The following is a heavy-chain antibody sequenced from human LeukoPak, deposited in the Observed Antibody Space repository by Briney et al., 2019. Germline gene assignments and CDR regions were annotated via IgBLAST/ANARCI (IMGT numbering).Heavy chain of an antibody. CDR1: GFTFSSYA. D-gene: IGHD2-2*01. V-gene: IGHV3-23*01. J-gene: IGHJ3*02. CDR2: ISGSGGST. Sequence: PGGSLRLSCAASGFTFSSYAMNWVRQAPGKGLQWVSAISGSGGSTYYADSVKGRFTISRDNSKNTLYLQMNSLRAEDTAVYYCAKRASSFDAFDIWGQGTMVTVSS. CDR3: AKRASSFDAFDI.